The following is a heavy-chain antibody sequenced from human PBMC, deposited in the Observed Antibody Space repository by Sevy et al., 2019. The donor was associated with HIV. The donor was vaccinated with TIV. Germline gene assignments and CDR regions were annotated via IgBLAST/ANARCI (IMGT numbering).Heavy chain of an antibody. Sequence: SLKISCAASGFNFNEYAMHWVRQAPGKGLEWVSGITWNSDSVVYADSVKGRFTISRDKAKNSLYLQMNSLRPEDTALYYCAKDLISVAGFYAFDMWGQGTMVTVSS. CDR3: AKDLISVAGFYAFDM. D-gene: IGHD6-19*01. CDR2: ITWNSDSV. CDR1: GFNFNEYA. V-gene: IGHV3-9*01. J-gene: IGHJ3*02.